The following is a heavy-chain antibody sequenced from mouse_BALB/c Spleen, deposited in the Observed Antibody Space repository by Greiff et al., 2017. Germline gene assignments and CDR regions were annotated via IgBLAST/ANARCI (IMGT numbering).Heavy chain of an antibody. J-gene: IGHJ2*01. CDR2: INPSTGYT. D-gene: IGHD3-3*01. CDR3: ARGTLFDY. Sequence: QVQLQQSGAELAKPGASVKMSCKASGYTFTSYWMHWVKQRPGQGLEWIGYINPSTGYTEYNQKFKDKATLTADKSSSTAYMQLSILTSEDSAVYYCARGTLFDYWGQGTTLTVSS. V-gene: IGHV1-7*01. CDR1: GYTFTSYW.